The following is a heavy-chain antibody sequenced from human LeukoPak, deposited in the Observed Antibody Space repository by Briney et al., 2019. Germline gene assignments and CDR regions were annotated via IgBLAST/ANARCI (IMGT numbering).Heavy chain of an antibody. V-gene: IGHV1-8*01. D-gene: IGHD6-19*01. CDR1: GYSFTNFD. Sequence: ASVKVSCKASGYSFTNFDINWVRQATGQGLEWMGWMNPNSGDKGYAQKFQGRVTMTMNTSITTAYMELSSLRSEDTAVYYCARGPQWRGDYYYMDVWGRGTTVTISS. CDR2: MNPNSGDK. J-gene: IGHJ6*03. CDR3: ARGPQWRGDYYYMDV.